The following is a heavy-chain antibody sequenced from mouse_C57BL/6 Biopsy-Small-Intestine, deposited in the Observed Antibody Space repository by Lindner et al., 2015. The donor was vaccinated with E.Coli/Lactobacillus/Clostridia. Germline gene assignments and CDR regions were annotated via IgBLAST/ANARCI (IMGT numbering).Heavy chain of an antibody. J-gene: IGHJ4*01. CDR2: INPNNGGT. D-gene: IGHD3-2*02. V-gene: IGHV1-18*01. CDR1: GYAFSSYW. CDR3: ARRGGSYAMDY. Sequence: VQLQESGAELVRPGASVKISCKASGYAFSSYWMNWVKQSHGKSLEWIGDINPNNGGTIYNQKFKGRATLTVDKSSSTAYMELRSLTSEDTAVYYCARRGGSYAMDYWGQGTSVTVSS.